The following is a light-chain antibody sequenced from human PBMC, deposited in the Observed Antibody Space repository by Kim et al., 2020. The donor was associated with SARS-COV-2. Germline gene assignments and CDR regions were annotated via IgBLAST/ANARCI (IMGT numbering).Light chain of an antibody. J-gene: IGLJ2*01. V-gene: IGLV3-19*01. CDR3: NSRDSSGNHLVV. CDR2: GKN. CDR1: SLRSYY. Sequence: LGQTVRIKSQGDSLRSYYASWYQQKPGQAPVLVIYGKNNRPSGIPDRFSGSSSGNTASLTITGAQAEDEADYYCNSRDSSGNHLVVFGGGTQLTVL.